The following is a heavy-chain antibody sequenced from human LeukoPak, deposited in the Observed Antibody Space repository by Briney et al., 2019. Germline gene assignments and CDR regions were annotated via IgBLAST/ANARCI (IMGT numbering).Heavy chain of an antibody. CDR2: IYYSGNT. V-gene: IGHV4-59*12. CDR3: ARGRRSPGIAAAGPWGY. D-gene: IGHD6-13*01. CDR1: GGSISSYY. J-gene: IGHJ4*02. Sequence: SETLSLTCTVSGGSISSYYWNWIRQPPGKGLEWIGFIYYSGNTNYNPSLKSRVTISVDTSKNQFSLKLSSVTAADTAVYYCARGRRSPGIAAAGPWGYWGQGTLVTVSS.